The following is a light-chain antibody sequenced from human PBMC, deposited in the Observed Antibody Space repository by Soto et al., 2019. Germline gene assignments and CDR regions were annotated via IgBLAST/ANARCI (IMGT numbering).Light chain of an antibody. Sequence: EIVLTQSPGTLSLSPGERATLSCRASQSVSSSFLAWYQQKPGQAPRLLIYGASSRAAGIPDRFSGSGSGTDFTLTISRLEPEDFAVYYCQQSGTSPGWTFGQGTKVEIK. CDR3: QQSGTSPGWT. V-gene: IGKV3-20*01. J-gene: IGKJ1*01. CDR1: QSVSSSF. CDR2: GAS.